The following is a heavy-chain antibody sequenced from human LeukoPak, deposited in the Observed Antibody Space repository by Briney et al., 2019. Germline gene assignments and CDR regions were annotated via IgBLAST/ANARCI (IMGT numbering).Heavy chain of an antibody. CDR2: IGGTDNNT. D-gene: IGHD3-10*01. CDR3: AKGLGRGSGSFYFDY. J-gene: IGHJ4*02. V-gene: IGHV3-23*01. CDR1: GFTFSTYA. Sequence: PGGSLRLSCAASGFTFSTYAMSWVRQAPGKGLEWVSGIGGTDNNTYYAVSVKGRFTISRDNSKNTLYLQMNSLRAEDTAVYYCAKGLGRGSGSFYFDYWGQGTLVTVSS.